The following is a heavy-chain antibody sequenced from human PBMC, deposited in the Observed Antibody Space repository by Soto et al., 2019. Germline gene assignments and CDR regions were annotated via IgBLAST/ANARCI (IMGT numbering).Heavy chain of an antibody. CDR2: ISGRDGST. Sequence: VQLLESGGGLVQPGESLRLSCVASGFSFTNYAMTWVRQAPGKGLEWVSVISGRDGSTYYADSVKGRFTISRDNSKNTLYLQMNSPRAEDTAVYYCARDRERDAWYEDYWGQGTLVTVSS. V-gene: IGHV3-23*01. J-gene: IGHJ4*02. D-gene: IGHD6-13*01. CDR3: ARDRERDAWYEDY. CDR1: GFSFTNYA.